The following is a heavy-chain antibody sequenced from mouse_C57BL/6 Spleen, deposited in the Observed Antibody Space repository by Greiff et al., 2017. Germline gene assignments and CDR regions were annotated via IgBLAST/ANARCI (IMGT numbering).Heavy chain of an antibody. V-gene: IGHV1-69*01. J-gene: IGHJ1*03. CDR2: IDPSDSYT. D-gene: IGHD2-1*01. CDR3: ARRGYGNHWYFDV. CDR1: GYTFTSYW. Sequence: QVQLQQSGAELVMPGASVKLSCKASGYTFTSYWMHWVKQRPGQGLEWIGEIDPSDSYTNYNQKFKGKSTLTVDKSSSTAYMQLSSLTSEDSAVYYCARRGYGNHWYFDVWGTGTTVTVSS.